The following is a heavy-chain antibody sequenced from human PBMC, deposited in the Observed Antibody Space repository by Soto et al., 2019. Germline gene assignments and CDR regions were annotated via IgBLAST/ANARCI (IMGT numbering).Heavy chain of an antibody. D-gene: IGHD2-2*01. CDR3: ARDPGMVVVVPAASNWFDP. CDR2: ISAYNGNT. V-gene: IGHV1-18*01. J-gene: IGHJ5*02. Sequence: ASVKVSCKASGYTFTSYAMHWVRQAPGQRLEWMGWISAYNGNTNYAQKLRGRVTMTTDTSTSTAYMELRSLRSDDTAVYYCARDPGMVVVVPAASNWFDPWGQGTLVTVSS. CDR1: GYTFTSYA.